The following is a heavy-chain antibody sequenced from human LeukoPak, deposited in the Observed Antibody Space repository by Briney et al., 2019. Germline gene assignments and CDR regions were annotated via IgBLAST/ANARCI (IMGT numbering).Heavy chain of an antibody. J-gene: IGHJ3*02. CDR2: INDDGGKT. V-gene: IGHV3-43*02. D-gene: IGHD2-15*01. Sequence: GGSLRLSCAASGFSFSSYPMNWVRQAPGKGLEWISLINDDGGKTIYAESVRGRFTISRDNSKNSLYLQMNSLRTEDTALYYCAKEIDTLRTHAFDIWGQGTSVTVFS. CDR3: AKEIDTLRTHAFDI. CDR1: GFSFSSYP.